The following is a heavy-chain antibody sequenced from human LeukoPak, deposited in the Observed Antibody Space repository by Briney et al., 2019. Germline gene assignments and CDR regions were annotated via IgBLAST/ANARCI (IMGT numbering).Heavy chain of an antibody. Sequence: ASVKVSCKASGYTFTSYGISWVRQAPGQGLEWMGWISAYNGNTNYAQKLQGRVTMTTDTSTSTAYMELRSLRSDDTAVYYCAREAFYDFWSGYPERGYFDYWGQGTLVTVSS. CDR3: AREAFYDFWSGYPERGYFDY. V-gene: IGHV1-18*01. CDR2: ISAYNGNT. CDR1: GYTFTSYG. J-gene: IGHJ4*02. D-gene: IGHD3-3*01.